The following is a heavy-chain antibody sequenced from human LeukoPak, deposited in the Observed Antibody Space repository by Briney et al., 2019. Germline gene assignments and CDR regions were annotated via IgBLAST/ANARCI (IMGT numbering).Heavy chain of an antibody. J-gene: IGHJ4*02. CDR3: AKSRYISGWSDYFDY. Sequence: GGSLRLSCAASGFTFSSYAMSWVRQAPGKGLEWVSAISGSGGSTYYADCVKGRFTISRDNSKNTGYVQMKSRGADDTAVYYCAKSRYISGWSDYFDYWGQGTLVTVSS. D-gene: IGHD6-19*01. CDR1: GFTFSSYA. CDR2: ISGSGGST. V-gene: IGHV3-23*01.